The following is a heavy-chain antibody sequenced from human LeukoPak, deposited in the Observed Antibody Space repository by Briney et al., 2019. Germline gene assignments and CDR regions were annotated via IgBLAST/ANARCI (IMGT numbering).Heavy chain of an antibody. Sequence: SETLSLTCTVPGGSISSRSYYWGWIRQPPGKGLEWIGSIYYSGSTYDNTSLKSRVTISVDTSKNQFSLKLSSVTAADTAVYYCASRGTYYYGSGSYYFDYWGQGTLVTVSS. V-gene: IGHV4-39*01. CDR2: IYYSGST. CDR1: GGSISSRSYY. J-gene: IGHJ4*02. CDR3: ASRGTYYYGSGSYYFDY. D-gene: IGHD3-10*01.